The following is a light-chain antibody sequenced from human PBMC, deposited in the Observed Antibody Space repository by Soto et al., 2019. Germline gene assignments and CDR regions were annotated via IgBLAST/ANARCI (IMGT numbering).Light chain of an antibody. J-gene: IGKJ1*01. CDR3: QQYGSSSCT. CDR2: GAS. Sequence: EIVLTQSPGTLSLSPGERATLSCRASQSVSSSYFAWYQQRFGQATRLLIYGASSRATGIPDRFSGSGSGTDFTLTISRVEPEDCAVYYCQQYGSSSCTFGQGTKVEIK. V-gene: IGKV3-20*01. CDR1: QSVSSSY.